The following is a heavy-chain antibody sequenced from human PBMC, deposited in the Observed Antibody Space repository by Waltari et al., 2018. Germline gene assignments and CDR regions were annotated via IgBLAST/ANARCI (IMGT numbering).Heavy chain of an antibody. CDR3: AKDYDQTEYYFDY. V-gene: IGHV3-23*01. CDR1: GFTFSSYA. J-gene: IGHJ4*02. D-gene: IGHD3-22*01. CDR2: ISGSGGST. Sequence: EVQLLESGGGLVQPGGSLRLSCAASGFTFSSYAMIWVRQAPGKGLEWVSAISGSGGSTYYADSVKGRFTISRDNSKNTLYLQMNSLRAEDTAVYYCAKDYDQTEYYFDYWGQGTLVTVSS.